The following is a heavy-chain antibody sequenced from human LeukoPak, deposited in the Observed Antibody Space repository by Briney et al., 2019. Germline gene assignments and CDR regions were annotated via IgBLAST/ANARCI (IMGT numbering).Heavy chain of an antibody. CDR2: ITSGSSTI. J-gene: IGHJ4*02. V-gene: IGHV3-48*01. Sequence: GGSLRLSCAASGFTFNSYSMNWVHQAPGKGLEWVSYITSGSSTIYFADSVKGRFTISRDNAKNSLYLQMDSLRAEDTAVYYCVKEYHSRGFGAYFDYWGQGTLVTVSS. CDR1: GFTFNSYS. D-gene: IGHD3-3*01. CDR3: VKEYHSRGFGAYFDY.